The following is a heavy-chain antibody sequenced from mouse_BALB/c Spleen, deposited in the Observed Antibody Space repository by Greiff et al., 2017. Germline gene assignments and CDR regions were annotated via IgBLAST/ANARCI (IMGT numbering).Heavy chain of an antibody. V-gene: IGHV1S137*01. CDR3: AREGPTGSWFAY. CDR2: ISTYYGDA. CDR1: GYTFTDYA. Sequence: VKLMESGAELVRPGVSVKISCKGSGYTFTDYAMHWVKQSHAKSLEWIGVISTYYGDASYNQKFKGKATMTVDKSSSTAYMELARLTSEDSAIYYCAREGPTGSWFAYWGQGTLVTVSA. D-gene: IGHD2-10*01. J-gene: IGHJ3*01.